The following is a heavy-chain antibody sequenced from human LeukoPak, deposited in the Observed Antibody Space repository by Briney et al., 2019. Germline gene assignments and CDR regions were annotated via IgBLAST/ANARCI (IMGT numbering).Heavy chain of an antibody. J-gene: IGHJ4*02. D-gene: IGHD5-18*01. CDR3: AKVYGGYSYGLDY. V-gene: IGHV3-9*01. CDR2: ISWNSGSI. CDR1: GFTFDDYA. Sequence: GGSLRLSCAASGFTFDDYAMHWVWQAPGKGLEWVSGISWNSGSIGYADSVKGRFTISRDNAKSSLYLQMNSLRAEDTALYYCAKVYGGYSYGLDYWGQGTLVTVSS.